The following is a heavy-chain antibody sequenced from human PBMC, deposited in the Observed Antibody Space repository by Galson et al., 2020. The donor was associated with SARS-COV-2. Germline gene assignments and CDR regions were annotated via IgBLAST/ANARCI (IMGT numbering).Heavy chain of an antibody. CDR3: ARDPRVWFGDDDTFDI. V-gene: IGHV3-21*01. CDR1: GFRFITYS. D-gene: IGHD3-10*01. Sequence: GGSLRLSCAASGFRFITYSMKWVRQAPGKGLEWVSSISSSVSSTYYSDSVKGRFTISRDNAVNSLYLHMNSLRAEDTAVYYCARDPRVWFGDDDTFDIWGHGTMVTVSS. CDR2: ISSSVSST. J-gene: IGHJ3*02.